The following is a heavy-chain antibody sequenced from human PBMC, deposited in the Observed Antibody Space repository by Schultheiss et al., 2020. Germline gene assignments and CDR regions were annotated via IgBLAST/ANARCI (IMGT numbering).Heavy chain of an antibody. CDR1: GFTVSSNY. J-gene: IGHJ3*02. Sequence: GGSLRLSCAASGFTVSSNYMSWVRQAPGKGLEWVSGISGRGSSTYYAESVKGRFTISRDNAKNTLYLEMKSLRVEDMAVYYCARDTLHAFDIWGQGTMVTVSS. CDR2: SGRGSST. CDR3: ARDTLHAFDI. V-gene: IGHV3-66*01.